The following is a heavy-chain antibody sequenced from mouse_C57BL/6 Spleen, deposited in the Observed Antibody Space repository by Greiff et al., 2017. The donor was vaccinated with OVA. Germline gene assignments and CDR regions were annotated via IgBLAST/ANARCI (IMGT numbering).Heavy chain of an antibody. Sequence: ESGPGLVKPSQSLSLTCSVTGYSITSGYYWNWIRQFPGNKLEWMGYISYDGSNNYNPSLKNRISITRDTSKNQFFLKLNSVTTEDTATYYCARERIYYYGSSDYYAMDYWGQGTSVTVSS. J-gene: IGHJ4*01. V-gene: IGHV3-6*01. D-gene: IGHD1-1*01. CDR2: ISYDGSN. CDR3: ARERIYYYGSSDYYAMDY. CDR1: GYSITSGYY.